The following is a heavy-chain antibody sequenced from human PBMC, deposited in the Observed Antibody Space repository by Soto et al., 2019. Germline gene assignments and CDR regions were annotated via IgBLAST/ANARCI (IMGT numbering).Heavy chain of an antibody. J-gene: IGHJ4*02. CDR1: GLTFSDAY. D-gene: IGHD4-17*01. CDR3: TTDRPSRLRKPRV. V-gene: IGHV3-15*01. Sequence: EGQLVESGGGLVKPGGSLKLSCEGSGLTFSDAYMSWVRQAPGKGLEWVGRIKTKTDGGATEYAAPVKGRFNISRDYSKNTLYVEMNSLKTEDTAVYYCTTDRPSRLRKPRVWGQGTLVTVSS. CDR2: IKTKTDGGAT.